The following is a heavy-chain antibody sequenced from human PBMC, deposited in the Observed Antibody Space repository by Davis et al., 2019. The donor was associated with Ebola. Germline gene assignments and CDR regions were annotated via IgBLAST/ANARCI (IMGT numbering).Heavy chain of an antibody. Sequence: MPSETLSLTCTVSGGSIGSGGYYWSWIRQLPGKGLEWIGYMYYIGTPYYNPSLKSRVTMSVDTSKNQFSVRLSSLTAADTALYYCAREETRGSIAGWFDPWGQGTLVTVSS. CDR2: MYYIGTP. CDR1: GGSIGSGGYY. CDR3: AREETRGSIAGWFDP. J-gene: IGHJ5*02. V-gene: IGHV4-31*03.